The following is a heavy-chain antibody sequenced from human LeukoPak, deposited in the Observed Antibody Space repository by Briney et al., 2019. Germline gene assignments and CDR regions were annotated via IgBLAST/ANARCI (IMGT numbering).Heavy chain of an antibody. V-gene: IGHV7-4-1*02. J-gene: IGHJ5*02. CDR3: ARARTRDYGDYVSWDWFDP. CDR2: INTNTGNP. D-gene: IGHD4-17*01. Sequence: AASVKVSCKASGYTFTDYSVNWVRQAPGQGLEWMGWINTNTGNPTYAQGFTGRFVFSLDTSVSTAYLQISSLKAEDTAVYYCARARTRDYGDYVSWDWFDPWGQGTLVTVSS. CDR1: GYTFTDYS.